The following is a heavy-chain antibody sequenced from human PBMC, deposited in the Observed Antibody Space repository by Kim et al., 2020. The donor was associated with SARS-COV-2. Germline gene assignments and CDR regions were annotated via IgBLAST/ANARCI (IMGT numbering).Heavy chain of an antibody. V-gene: IGHV5-10-1*01. CDR1: GYSFTSYW. Sequence: GESLKISCKGSGYSFTSYWISWVRQMPGKGLEWMGRIDPSDSYTNYSPSFQGHVTISADKSISTAYLQWSSLKASDTAMYYCARHSRGGYSSSWVKYWGQGTLVTVSS. CDR3: ARHSRGGYSSSWVKY. CDR2: IDPSDSYT. J-gene: IGHJ4*02. D-gene: IGHD6-13*01.